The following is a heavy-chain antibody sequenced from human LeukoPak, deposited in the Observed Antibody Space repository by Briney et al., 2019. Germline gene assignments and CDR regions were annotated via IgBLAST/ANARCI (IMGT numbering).Heavy chain of an antibody. Sequence: TSETLSLTCAVYGGSFSGYYWSWIRQPPGKGLEWIGEINHSGSTNYNPSLKSRVTISVDTSKNQFSLKLSSVTAADTAVYYCARISSGWYSYNWFDPWGQGTLVTVSS. CDR1: GGSFSGYY. CDR3: ARISSGWYSYNWFDP. V-gene: IGHV4-34*01. CDR2: INHSGST. D-gene: IGHD6-19*01. J-gene: IGHJ5*02.